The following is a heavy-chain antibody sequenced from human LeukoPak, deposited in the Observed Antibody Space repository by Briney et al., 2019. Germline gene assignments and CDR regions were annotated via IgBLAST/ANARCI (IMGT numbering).Heavy chain of an antibody. Sequence: SETLSLTCTVSGGSITGSSYYWGWIRQPPGKGLEWIGSIDYSGSTYYNPSLKSRVTISVDTSTNQFSLKLSSVTASDTAVYYCARDTIDSSGWWDPYYYYYYGMDVWGQGTTVTVSS. CDR1: GGSITGSSYY. D-gene: IGHD6-19*01. CDR2: IDYSGST. J-gene: IGHJ6*02. V-gene: IGHV4-39*02. CDR3: ARDTIDSSGWWDPYYYYYYGMDV.